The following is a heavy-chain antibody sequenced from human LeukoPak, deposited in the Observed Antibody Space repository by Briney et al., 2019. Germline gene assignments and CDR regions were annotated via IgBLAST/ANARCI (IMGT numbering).Heavy chain of an antibody. CDR1: GFTFSSYG. Sequence: GGSLRLSCAASGFTFSSYGMHWVRQAPGKGLEWVAVISYDGSNKYYADSVKGRFTISRDNSKNTLYLQMNSLRAEDTAVYYCAKEGGGIVVVSGGYFDYWGQGTLVTVSS. CDR3: AKEGGGIVVVSGGYFDY. J-gene: IGHJ4*02. CDR2: ISYDGSNK. D-gene: IGHD3-22*01. V-gene: IGHV3-30*18.